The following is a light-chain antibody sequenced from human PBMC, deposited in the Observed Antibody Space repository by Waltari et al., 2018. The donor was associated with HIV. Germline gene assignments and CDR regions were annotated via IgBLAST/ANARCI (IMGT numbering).Light chain of an antibody. J-gene: IGKJ2*01. CDR2: GAS. CDR1: HHISANF. CDR3: QRYSTSPPYT. Sequence: VLMQSPGTLSLSPGERATLSCRASHHISANFLAWYQHKPGQPPRFLIYGASSRAAGIPDRFSGSGSGTEFTLTISRLEPEDFAVYYCQRYSTSPPYTFGQGTKLEI. V-gene: IGKV3-20*01.